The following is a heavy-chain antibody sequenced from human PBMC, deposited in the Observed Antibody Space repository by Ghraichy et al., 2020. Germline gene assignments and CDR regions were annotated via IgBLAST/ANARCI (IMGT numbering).Heavy chain of an antibody. CDR1: GYTFTSYY. CDR2: INPSGGST. Sequence: ASVKVSCKASGYTFTSYYMHWVRQAPGQGLEWMGIINPSGGSTSYAQKFQGRVTMTRDTSTSTVYMELSSLRSEDKAVYYCAREDQANYYDNQEDAFDIWGQGTMVTVSS. CDR3: AREDQANYYDNQEDAFDI. D-gene: IGHD3-22*01. J-gene: IGHJ3*02. V-gene: IGHV1-46*01.